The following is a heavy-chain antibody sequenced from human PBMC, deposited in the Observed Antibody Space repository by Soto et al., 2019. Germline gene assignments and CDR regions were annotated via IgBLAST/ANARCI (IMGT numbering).Heavy chain of an antibody. CDR1: GFTFRWFG. Sequence: GGSLRLSCAGSGFTFRWFGMNWVRQAPGKGLEWVARISNDGSNEYYVDSVKGRFTISRDNSKNTLYLQMDSLRAEDTAVYYCAKGEVRGIIPSYFDYWGLGTLVTVYS. V-gene: IGHV3-30*18. J-gene: IGHJ4*02. CDR2: ISNDGSNE. D-gene: IGHD3-10*01. CDR3: AKGEVRGIIPSYFDY.